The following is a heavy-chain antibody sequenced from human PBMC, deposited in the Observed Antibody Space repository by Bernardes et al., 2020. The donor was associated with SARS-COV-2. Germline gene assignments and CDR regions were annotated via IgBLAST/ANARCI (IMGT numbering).Heavy chain of an antibody. Sequence: VGTLFLSCVASGFTFDDYNMYWVRQAPGKGLEWVSLITWDGSGSWYGDSVKGRFTISRDNSKNSLYLQMNSLRTEDTAFYYCAKDIEVGGVWGGMDVWGQGTTVTVSS. J-gene: IGHJ6*02. V-gene: IGHV3-43*01. CDR3: AKDIEVGGVWGGMDV. CDR2: ITWDGSGS. D-gene: IGHD3-16*01. CDR1: GFTFDDYN.